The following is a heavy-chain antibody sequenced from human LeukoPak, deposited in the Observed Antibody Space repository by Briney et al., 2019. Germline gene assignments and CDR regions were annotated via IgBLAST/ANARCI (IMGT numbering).Heavy chain of an antibody. CDR1: GFTFNSYR. CDR2: IKQDGSEK. V-gene: IGHV3-7*01. CDR3: ARDDVGYV. J-gene: IGHJ3*01. Sequence: PGGSLRLSCAASGFTFNSYRMSWVRQARGKGLEWVANIKQDGSEKYYVDSVKGRFTISRDNAKNSLYLQMNSLRAEDTALYYCARDDVGYVWGQGTMVTVSS. D-gene: IGHD5-12*01.